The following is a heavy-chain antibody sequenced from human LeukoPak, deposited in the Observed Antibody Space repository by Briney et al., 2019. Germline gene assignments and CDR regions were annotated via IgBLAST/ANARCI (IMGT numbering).Heavy chain of an antibody. Sequence: SETLSLTCTVSGGSISSGDYYWSWIRQPPGKGLEWIGYIYYSGSTYYNPSLKSRVTISVDTSKNQFSLKLSSVTAADTAVYYCARYVGDSSSWYDNWFDPWGQGTLVTVS. CDR2: IYYSGST. D-gene: IGHD6-13*01. J-gene: IGHJ5*02. CDR1: GGSISSGDYY. CDR3: ARYVGDSSSWYDNWFDP. V-gene: IGHV4-30-4*01.